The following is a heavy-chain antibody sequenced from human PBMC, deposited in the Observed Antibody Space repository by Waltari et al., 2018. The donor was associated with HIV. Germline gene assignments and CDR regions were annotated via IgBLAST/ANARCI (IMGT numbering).Heavy chain of an antibody. CDR2: IYYSGST. CDR3: ARQIWSSQQRVPGWFDP. Sequence: QVQLQESGPGLVKPSETLSLTCTVSGGSISSYYWSWIRQPPGKGLEWIGYIYYSGSTNYNPSLKSRVTISVDTSKNQFSLKLSSVTAADTAVYYCARQIWSSQQRVPGWFDPWGQGTLVTVSS. CDR1: GGSISSYY. J-gene: IGHJ5*02. D-gene: IGHD6-13*01. V-gene: IGHV4-59*08.